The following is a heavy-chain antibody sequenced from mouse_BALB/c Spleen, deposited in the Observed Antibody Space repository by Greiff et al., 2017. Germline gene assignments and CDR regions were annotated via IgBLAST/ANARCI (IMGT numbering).Heavy chain of an antibody. CDR1: GYSITSDYA. D-gene: IGHD2-3*01. V-gene: IGHV3-2*02. Sequence: EVQLQQSGPGLVKPSQSLSLTCTVTGYSITSDYAWNWIRQFPGNKLEWMGYISYSGSTSYNPSLKSRISITRDTSKNQFFLQLNSVTTEDTATYYCARRDGYYDGMDYWGQGTSVTVSS. CDR3: ARRDGYYDGMDY. CDR2: ISYSGST. J-gene: IGHJ4*01.